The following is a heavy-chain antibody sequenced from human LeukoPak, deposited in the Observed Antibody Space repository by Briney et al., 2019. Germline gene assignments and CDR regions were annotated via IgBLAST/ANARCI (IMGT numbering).Heavy chain of an antibody. CDR3: AREMEQWLVQGEFDY. J-gene: IGHJ4*02. V-gene: IGHV1-69*05. D-gene: IGHD6-19*01. CDR1: GGTFSSYA. Sequence: SAKVSCKASGGTFSSYAISWVRQAPGQGLEWMGRIIPIFGTANYAQKFQGRVTITTDESTSTAYMELSSLRSEDTAVYYCAREMEQWLVQGEFDYWGQGTLVTVSS. CDR2: IIPIFGTA.